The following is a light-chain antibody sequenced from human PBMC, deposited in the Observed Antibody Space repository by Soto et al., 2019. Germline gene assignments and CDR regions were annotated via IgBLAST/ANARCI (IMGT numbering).Light chain of an antibody. CDR3: QQHNNWHPIT. V-gene: IGKV3-15*01. CDR2: GAS. CDR1: QSVATN. J-gene: IGKJ5*01. Sequence: EIVMTQSPSTLSVSPGERATLSCRASQSVATNLAWYQRKPGQPPRLLINGASTRATGIPARFSGSGSGTEFTLTTSSRQSEDVAAYYCQQHNNWHPITFGQGTRLEIK.